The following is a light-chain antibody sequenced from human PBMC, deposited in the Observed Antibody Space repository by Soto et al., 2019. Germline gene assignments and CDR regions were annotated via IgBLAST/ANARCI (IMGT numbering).Light chain of an antibody. Sequence: AIQMTQSPNSLSASVGDRVTITCRASQGIRNDLGWYQQKPGKAPKFLIYGASSLQSGVPSRFSGSGSGTDFTLTINSLQPEDFATYYCLQDYNYPYAFGQGTKVDIK. V-gene: IGKV1-6*01. CDR2: GAS. J-gene: IGKJ2*01. CDR3: LQDYNYPYA. CDR1: QGIRND.